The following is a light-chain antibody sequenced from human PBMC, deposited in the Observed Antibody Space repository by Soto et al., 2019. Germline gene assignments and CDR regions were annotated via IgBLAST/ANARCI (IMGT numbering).Light chain of an antibody. Sequence: DIQRTQSPSTLSASVGDTFTGTRMASQSVSGWLAWYQQKPGEAPKLLIYDVSALKRGVPPRFSGSGSGTEFTLTISSLQSEDFAVYYCQQSNNWPPITFGQGTRLDIK. CDR3: QQSNNWPPIT. V-gene: IGKV1-5*01. CDR1: QSVSGW. J-gene: IGKJ5*01. CDR2: DVS.